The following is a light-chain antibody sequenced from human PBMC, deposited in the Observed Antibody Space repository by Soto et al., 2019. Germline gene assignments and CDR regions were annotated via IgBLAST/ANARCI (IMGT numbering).Light chain of an antibody. J-gene: IGLJ2*01. V-gene: IGLV3-27*01. CDR3: YSATDNAVV. CDR2: KDI. CDR1: ELPKKS. Sequence: SYELTQPSSVSVCPGQTATITCSRDELPKKSVRWFQHKPGQAPLLLIYKDIERPSTIPDRFSGSRSGSTVTLTISGAQLDVEADYYCYSATDNAVVFGGGTKLTVL.